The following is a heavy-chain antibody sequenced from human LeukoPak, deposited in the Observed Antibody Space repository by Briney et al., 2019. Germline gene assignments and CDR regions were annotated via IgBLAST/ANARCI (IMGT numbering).Heavy chain of an antibody. V-gene: IGHV1-18*01. CDR1: GYTFTSYG. Sequence: ASVKVSCKASGYTFTSYGISWVRQAPGQGLEWMGWISAYNGNTNYAQKLQGRVTMTTDTSTSTAYMELRSLRSDDTAVYYCARRPLKRYDYGDYEGPDLNWFDPWGQGTLVTVSS. CDR2: ISAYNGNT. CDR3: ARRPLKRYDYGDYEGPDLNWFDP. D-gene: IGHD4-17*01. J-gene: IGHJ5*02.